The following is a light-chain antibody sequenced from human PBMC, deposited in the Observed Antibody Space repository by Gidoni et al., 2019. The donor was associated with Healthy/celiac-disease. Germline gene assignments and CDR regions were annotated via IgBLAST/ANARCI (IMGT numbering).Light chain of an antibody. CDR2: LGS. V-gene: IGKV2-28*01. CDR1: QSLLHSNGYNY. Sequence: DIVMTQSPLSLPVTPGEPASISCRSSQSLLHSNGYNYLDWYLQKPGQSSQLLIYLGSNRASGVPDRHSRLEAEDVGVYYCIQALQTPLTFGGGTKVEFK. J-gene: IGKJ4*01. CDR3: IQALQTPLT.